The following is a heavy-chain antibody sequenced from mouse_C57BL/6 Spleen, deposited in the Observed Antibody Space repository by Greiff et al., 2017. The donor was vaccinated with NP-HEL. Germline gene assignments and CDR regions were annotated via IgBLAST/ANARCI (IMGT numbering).Heavy chain of an antibody. V-gene: IGHV3-6*01. D-gene: IGHD1-1*01. CDR3: ARGRATVGFDY. CDR1: GYSITSGYY. Sequence: EVKLQESGPGLVKPSQSLSLTCSVTGYSITSGYYWNWIRQFPGNKLEWMGYISYDGSNNYNPSLKNRISITRDTSKNQFFLKLNSVTTEDTATYYCARGRATVGFDYWGQGTTLTVSS. CDR2: ISYDGSN. J-gene: IGHJ2*01.